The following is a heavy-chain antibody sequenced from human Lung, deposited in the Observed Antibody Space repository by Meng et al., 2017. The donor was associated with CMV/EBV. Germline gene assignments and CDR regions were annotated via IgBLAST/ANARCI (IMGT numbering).Heavy chain of an antibody. V-gene: IGHV4-39*01. CDR1: GGSISSSSYY. D-gene: IGHD1-14*01. J-gene: IGHJ4*02. CDR2: VVYSGTT. CDR3: ARHHHSPTFDY. Sequence: LRLQVSGPGPVKPSETLSPTCTVSGGSISSSSYYWAWIRQPPGEGLEWIGSVVYSGTTYYTSSLKSRVSISVDTSKNQFSLKLSSVTAADTAVYYCARHHHSPTFDYWGQGTLVTVSS.